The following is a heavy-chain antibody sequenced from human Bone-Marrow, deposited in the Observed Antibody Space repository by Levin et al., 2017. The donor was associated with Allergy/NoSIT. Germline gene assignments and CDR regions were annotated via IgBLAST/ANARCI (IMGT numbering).Heavy chain of an antibody. CDR1: GGTFSHYV. CDR3: ARGIGDMYMVARTLDV. V-gene: IGHV1-69*04. CDR2: IIPVLGTV. Sequence: SVKVSCKASGGTFSHYVIIWLRQAPGQGLEWMGRIIPVLGTVNYAEKYVDRVTFTADKSTGTAYMELTKLRSEDTATYYWARGIGDMYMVARTLDVWGQGTTVTVSS. J-gene: IGHJ6*02. D-gene: IGHD5-12*01.